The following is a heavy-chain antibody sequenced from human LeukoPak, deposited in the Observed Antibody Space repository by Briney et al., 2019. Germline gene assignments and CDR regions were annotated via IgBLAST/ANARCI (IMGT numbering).Heavy chain of an antibody. CDR3: ARSGYNRFDY. CDR2: FSGSGGST. V-gene: IGHV3-23*01. D-gene: IGHD5-24*01. Sequence: GGSLRLSCAASGFTFSSYAMSWVRQAPGKGLEWVSSFSGSGGSTYYADSVKGRFTISRDNSKSTLYLRTNRLRADDPAVYYCARSGYNRFDYWGQGTLVTVSS. CDR1: GFTFSSYA. J-gene: IGHJ4*02.